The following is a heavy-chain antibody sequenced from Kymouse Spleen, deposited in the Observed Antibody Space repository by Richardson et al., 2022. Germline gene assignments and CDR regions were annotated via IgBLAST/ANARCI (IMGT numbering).Heavy chain of an antibody. J-gene: IGHJ6*02. D-gene: IGHD6-19*01. CDR1: GFTFSSYG. CDR2: IWYDGSNK. Sequence: QVQLVESGGGVVQPGRSLRLSCAASGFTFSSYGMHWVRQAPGKGLEWVAVIWYDGSNKYYADSVKGRFTISRDNSKNTLYLQMNSLRAEDTAVYYCAREIAVAVYYYYGMDVWGQGTTVTVSS. V-gene: IGHV3-33*01. CDR3: AREIAVAVYYYYGMDV.